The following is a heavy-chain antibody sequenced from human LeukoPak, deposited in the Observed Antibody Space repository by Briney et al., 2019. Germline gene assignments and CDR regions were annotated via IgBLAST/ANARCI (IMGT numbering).Heavy chain of an antibody. CDR3: VRGGGCRDYDMRNWFDP. CDR1: GFTFSAYY. Sequence: PGGSRRLSCATSGFTFSAYYMNWVRQAPGEGLECVSSMSIRSNFIHYADSGKGRFTIPRDHGKTSLSPQMDRMSVEDTAVYYCVRGGGCRDYDMRNWFDPWGQGTLVTVSS. J-gene: IGHJ5*02. D-gene: IGHD5-12*01. CDR2: MSIRSNFI. V-gene: IGHV3-21*01.